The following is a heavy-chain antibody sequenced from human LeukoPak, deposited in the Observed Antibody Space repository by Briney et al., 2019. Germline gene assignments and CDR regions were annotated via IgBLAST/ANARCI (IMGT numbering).Heavy chain of an antibody. J-gene: IGHJ3*02. Sequence: SVKVSCKASGGTFSRYGINWVRQAPGQGLEWMGGIIPILGAANCAQKFQGRVTITADTSTNTAYMELGSLRSEDAAVYYCARAARTLFGVFIIAAFDIWGQGTMVTVSS. D-gene: IGHD3-3*01. CDR2: IIPILGAA. V-gene: IGHV1-69*10. CDR3: ARAARTLFGVFIIAAFDI. CDR1: GGTFSRYG.